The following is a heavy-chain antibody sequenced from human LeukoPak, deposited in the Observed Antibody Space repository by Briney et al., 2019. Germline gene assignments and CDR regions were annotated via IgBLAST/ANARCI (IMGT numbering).Heavy chain of an antibody. V-gene: IGHV5-51*01. D-gene: IGHD6-6*01. CDR1: GYSFTSYW. CDR3: ARAGGPARRNWFDP. J-gene: IGHJ5*02. CDR2: IYPGDSDT. Sequence: GESLKISCKGPGYSFTSYWIGWVRQMPGKGLEWMGSIYPGDSDTRHSPSFQGQVPISADKSISTAYLQWSSLKASDTAMYYCARAGGPARRNWFDPWGQGTLVTVSS.